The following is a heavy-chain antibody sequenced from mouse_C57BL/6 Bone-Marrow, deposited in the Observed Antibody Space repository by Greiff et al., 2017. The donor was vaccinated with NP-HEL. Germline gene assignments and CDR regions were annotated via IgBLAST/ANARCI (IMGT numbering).Heavy chain of an antibody. J-gene: IGHJ3*01. CDR2: IYPGSGNT. CDR3: ARNGFITTVVPFAY. Sequence: QVQLQQSGPELVKPGASVKISCKASGYSFTSYYIHWVKQRPGQGLEWIGWIYPGSGNTKYNEKFKGKATLTADPSSSTAYMQLSSLTSEDSAVYYCARNGFITTVVPFAYWGQGTLVTVSA. CDR1: GYSFTSYY. D-gene: IGHD1-1*01. V-gene: IGHV1-66*01.